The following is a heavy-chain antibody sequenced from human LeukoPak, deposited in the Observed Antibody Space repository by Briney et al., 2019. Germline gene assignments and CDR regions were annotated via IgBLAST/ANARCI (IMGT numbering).Heavy chain of an antibody. D-gene: IGHD6-6*01. CDR1: GGSFSGYY. V-gene: IGHV4-34*01. Sequence: PSETLSLTCAVYGGSFSGYYWSWIRQPPGKGLEWIGEMNHSGSTNYNPSLKSRVTISVDTSKNQFSLKLSSVTAADTAVCYCARKAIAARYYYYYYYMDVWGKGTTVTVSS. CDR2: MNHSGST. J-gene: IGHJ6*03. CDR3: ARKAIAARYYYYYYYMDV.